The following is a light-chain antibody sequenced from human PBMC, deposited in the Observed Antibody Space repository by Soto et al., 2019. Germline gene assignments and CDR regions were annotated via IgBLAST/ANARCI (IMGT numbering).Light chain of an antibody. J-gene: IGLJ2*01. V-gene: IGLV1-40*01. CDR1: SSNIGAGYD. Sequence: QSVLTQPPSVSGAPGQRVTISCTGSSSNIGAGYDVHWYQQLPGTAPKLLIYGNSNRPSGVPDRFSGSKSGTSASLAITGLQAEDEADYYCQSYDSSLSGGGVVVGGGTKLTVL. CDR2: GNS. CDR3: QSYDSSLSGGGVV.